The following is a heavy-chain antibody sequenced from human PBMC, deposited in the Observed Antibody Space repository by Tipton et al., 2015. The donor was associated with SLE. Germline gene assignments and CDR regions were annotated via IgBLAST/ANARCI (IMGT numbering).Heavy chain of an antibody. D-gene: IGHD3-3*01. CDR1: SGSISSGGYY. V-gene: IGHV4-61*09. J-gene: IGHJ4*02. CDR2: IYTSGST. CDR3: ASTYYDFWSGNY. Sequence: TLSLTCTVSSGSISSGGYYWTWIRQPAGKGLEWIGHIYTSGSTNYNPSLKSRVTISVDTSKNQFSLKLSSVTAADTAVYYCASTYYDFWSGNYWGQGTLVTVSS.